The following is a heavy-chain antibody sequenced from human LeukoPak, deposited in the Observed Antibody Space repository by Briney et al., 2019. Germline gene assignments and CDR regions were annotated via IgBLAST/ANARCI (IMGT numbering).Heavy chain of an antibody. CDR2: ISTGTYI. V-gene: IGHV3-48*03. CDR3: TREQDREATATVVGDS. D-gene: IGHD4-23*01. J-gene: IGHJ4*02. CDR1: GFTFSRFE. Sequence: GGSLRLSCVASGFTFSRFEMNWVRQAPGKGLEWISHISTGTYIAYTDSVKGRFTISRDNAKNSMYLQMNSLRAEDTAIYYCTREQDREATATVVGDSWGQGTLVTVSS.